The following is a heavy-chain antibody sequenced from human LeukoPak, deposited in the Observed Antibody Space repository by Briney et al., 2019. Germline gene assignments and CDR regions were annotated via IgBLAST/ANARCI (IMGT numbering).Heavy chain of an antibody. CDR1: GGSISSGDYY. J-gene: IGHJ6*03. V-gene: IGHV4-30-4*08. CDR2: IYYSGST. CDR3: ARYYSLYYYMDV. Sequence: SETLSLTCTVSGGSISSGDYYWRWVRQPPGRGLEWIGYIYYSGSTYYNPSLKSRVTISVDTSKNQFSLKLSSVTAADTAVYYCARYYSLYYYMDVWGKGTTVTVSS. D-gene: IGHD3-10*01.